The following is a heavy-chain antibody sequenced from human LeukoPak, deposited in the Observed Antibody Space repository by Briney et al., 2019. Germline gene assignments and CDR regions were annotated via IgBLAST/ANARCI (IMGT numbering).Heavy chain of an antibody. CDR2: INWNGGST. D-gene: IGHD6-19*01. V-gene: IGHV3-20*04. CDR1: GFTFDDYA. CDR3: ARMRYSSGWYPDY. J-gene: IGHJ4*02. Sequence: GGSLRLSCAASGFTFDDYAMSWVRQAPGKGLEWVSGINWNGGSTDYADSVKGRFTIPRDNAKNSLYLQMNSPRAEDTALYYCARMRYSSGWYPDYWGQGTLVTVSS.